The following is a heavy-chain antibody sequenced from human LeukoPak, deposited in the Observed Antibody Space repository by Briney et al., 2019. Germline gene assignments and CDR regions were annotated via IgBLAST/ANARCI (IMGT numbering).Heavy chain of an antibody. J-gene: IGHJ5*02. V-gene: IGHV3-20*04. D-gene: IGHD3-22*01. Sequence: GGSLRLSCAASGFTFDDYGMTWVRQAPGKGLEWVSGINWNGGSIGYADSVKGRFIISRDNAKNSLFLQMNSLRAEDTALYYRARDLRRYYENSGYPQGWFDPWGQGTLVTVSS. CDR3: ARDLRRYYENSGYPQGWFDP. CDR2: INWNGGSI. CDR1: GFTFDDYG.